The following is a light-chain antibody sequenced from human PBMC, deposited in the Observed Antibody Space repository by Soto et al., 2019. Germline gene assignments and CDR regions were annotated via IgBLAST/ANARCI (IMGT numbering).Light chain of an antibody. CDR3: LQDYTYPWT. J-gene: IGKJ1*01. V-gene: IGKV1-6*01. CDR1: QGIGNR. CDR2: AAS. Sequence: AIQMTQSPSSLSASVGDRVTITCRASQGIGNRLGWYQQKPGKAPKVLIYAASTLQSGVPSRFSGSGSGTDFTLTISCLQPEDFATYFCLQDYTYPWTFGQGTRAEVK.